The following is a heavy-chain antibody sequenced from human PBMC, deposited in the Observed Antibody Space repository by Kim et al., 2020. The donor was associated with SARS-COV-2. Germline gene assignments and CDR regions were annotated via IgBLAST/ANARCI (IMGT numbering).Heavy chain of an antibody. J-gene: IGHJ3*02. CDR3: ARQRGYDFDM. D-gene: IGHD1-1*01. Sequence: TYYADSVRGRFTISRDNSKNALYVQMNSLRAEDTALYYCARQRGYDFDMWGQGTMVTVSS. CDR2: T. V-gene: IGHV3-23*01.